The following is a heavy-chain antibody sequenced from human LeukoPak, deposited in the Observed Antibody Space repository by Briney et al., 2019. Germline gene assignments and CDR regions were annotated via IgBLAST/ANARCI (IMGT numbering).Heavy chain of an antibody. Sequence: PAGGSLRLSCAASGFTFSSYAMSWVRQAPGTGLVWVSRINSDGSSTSYADSVKGRFTISRDNAKNTLYPQMNSLRAEDTAVYYCARVYGKVTDDAFDIWGQGTMVTVSS. J-gene: IGHJ3*02. D-gene: IGHD1-14*01. V-gene: IGHV3-74*01. CDR2: INSDGSST. CDR1: GFTFSSYA. CDR3: ARVYGKVTDDAFDI.